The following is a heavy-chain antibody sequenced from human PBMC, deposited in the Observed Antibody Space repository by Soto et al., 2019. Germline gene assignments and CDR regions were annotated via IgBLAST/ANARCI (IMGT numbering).Heavy chain of an antibody. CDR3: AHRPYDGDYGGTFDY. V-gene: IGHV2-5*02. CDR1: GFSLSTSGVG. Sequence: QITLKESGPALVKPTQTLTLTCTFSGFSLSTSGVGLGWIRQPPGKALEWLAVIFWDDDKRYSPSLKSRLTITKDTSRNQVVLTMTNMDPVDTATYYCAHRPYDGDYGGTFDYWGQGTLVTVSS. CDR2: IFWDDDK. D-gene: IGHD4-17*01. J-gene: IGHJ4*02.